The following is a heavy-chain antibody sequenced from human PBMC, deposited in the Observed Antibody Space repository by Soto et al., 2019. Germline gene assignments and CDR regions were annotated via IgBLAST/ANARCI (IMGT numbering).Heavy chain of an antibody. CDR3: ARDAIWPSLNAFDY. J-gene: IGHJ4*02. V-gene: IGHV4-59*01. D-gene: IGHD3-16*01. Sequence: PSETLSLTCTVSGGSISSYYWSWIRQPPGKGLEWIGYIYYSGSTNYNPSLKSRVTISVDTSKNQFSLKLSSVTAADTAVYYCARDAIWPSLNAFDYWGQGALVTVSS. CDR2: IYYSGST. CDR1: GGSISSYY.